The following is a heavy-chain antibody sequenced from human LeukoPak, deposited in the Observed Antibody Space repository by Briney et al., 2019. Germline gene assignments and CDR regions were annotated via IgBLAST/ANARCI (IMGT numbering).Heavy chain of an antibody. CDR1: GGSISSGGYF. V-gene: IGHV4-61*02. J-gene: IGHJ1*01. CDR2: IYTSGGT. Sequence: PSQTLSLTCTVSGGSISSGGYFWSWIRQPAGKGLEWIGRIYTSGGTNYNPSLNSRVTVSIDTSTNQFSLRLTSVTAADTAVYYCATYCSHTSCHTDGGFQHWGQGTLVTVSS. CDR3: ATYCSHTSCHTDGGFQH. D-gene: IGHD2-2*02.